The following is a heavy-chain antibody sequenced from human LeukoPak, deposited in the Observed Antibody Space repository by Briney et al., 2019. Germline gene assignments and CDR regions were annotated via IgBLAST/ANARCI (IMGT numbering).Heavy chain of an antibody. V-gene: IGHV3-73*01. CDR3: TRQDPKRGYSYY. Sequence: GGSLRLSCAASGFILSESAIHWVRQASGKGLEWVGRIRSKANNYATAYAASVKGRFTISRDDSKNTAYLQMNSLKTEDTAVYYCTRQDPKRGYSYYWGQGTLVTVSS. CDR1: GFILSESA. CDR2: IRSKANNYAT. J-gene: IGHJ4*02. D-gene: IGHD5-18*01.